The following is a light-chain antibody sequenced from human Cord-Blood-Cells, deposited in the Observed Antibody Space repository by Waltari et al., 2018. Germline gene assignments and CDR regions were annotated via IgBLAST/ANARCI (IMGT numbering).Light chain of an antibody. CDR2: DVS. V-gene: IGLV2-14*03. CDR3: SSYTSSSTWV. CDR1: SSDVGGYNY. Sequence: QSALTQPASVSGSTGQSITISCTGTSSDVGGYNYVSWYQQHPGKAPKLRIYDVSNRPSGVSKRFSGSKSCNTASLTISGLQAEDEADYYCSSYTSSSTWVFGGGTKLTVL. J-gene: IGLJ3*02.